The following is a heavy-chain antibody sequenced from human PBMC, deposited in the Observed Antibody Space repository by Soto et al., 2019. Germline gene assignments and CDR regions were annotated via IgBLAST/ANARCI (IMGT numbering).Heavy chain of an antibody. CDR3: AKDEGAVAPFDY. Sequence: QVQLVESGGGVVQPGRSLRLSCAASGFTFSSYGMHWVRQAPSKGLEWVAVISYDGSNKYYADSVKGRFTISRDNSKNTLYLQMNSLRAEDTAVYYCAKDEGAVAPFDYWGQGTLVTVSS. CDR2: ISYDGSNK. D-gene: IGHD6-19*01. CDR1: GFTFSSYG. J-gene: IGHJ4*02. V-gene: IGHV3-30*18.